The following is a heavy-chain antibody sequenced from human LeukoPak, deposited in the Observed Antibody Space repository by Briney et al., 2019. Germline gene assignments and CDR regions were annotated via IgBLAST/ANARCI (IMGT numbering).Heavy chain of an antibody. CDR2: FDPEDGET. D-gene: IGHD3-10*01. CDR1: GYTLTELS. Sequence: ASVKVSCKVSGYTLTELSMHWVRQAPGKGLEWMGGFDPEDGETIYAQKFQGRVTMTEDTSTDTAYMELSSLRSEDTAVYYCATVWARGSVFGYWGQGTLVTVSS. CDR3: ATVWARGSVFGY. V-gene: IGHV1-24*01. J-gene: IGHJ4*02.